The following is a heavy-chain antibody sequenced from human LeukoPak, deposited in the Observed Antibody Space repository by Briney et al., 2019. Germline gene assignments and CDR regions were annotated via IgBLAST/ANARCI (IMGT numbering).Heavy chain of an antibody. V-gene: IGHV1-69*13. CDR1: GGTFSSYA. J-gene: IGHJ6*02. CDR3: ARDPAYGSGSYHPSYYGMDV. Sequence: SVKVSCKASGGTFSSYAISWVRQAPGQGLEWMGGIIPIFGTANYAQKFQGRVTITADESTSTAYMELSSLRSEDTAVYYCARDPAYGSGSYHPSYYGMDVWGQGTTVTVSS. D-gene: IGHD3-10*01. CDR2: IIPIFGTA.